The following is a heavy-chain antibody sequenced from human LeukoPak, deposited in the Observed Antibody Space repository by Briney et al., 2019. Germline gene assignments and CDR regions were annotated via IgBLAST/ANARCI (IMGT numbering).Heavy chain of an antibody. Sequence: SETLSLTCAVYGGSFSGYYWSWIRQPPGKGPEWIGYIYYSGTTNYNPSLKSRVTVSIDTSKNQFSLKLSSVTAADTAVYYCARQGIRGQWLVHFDYWGQGTLVTVSS. CDR3: ARQGIRGQWLVHFDY. CDR1: GGSFSGYY. D-gene: IGHD6-19*01. V-gene: IGHV4-59*08. CDR2: IYYSGTT. J-gene: IGHJ4*02.